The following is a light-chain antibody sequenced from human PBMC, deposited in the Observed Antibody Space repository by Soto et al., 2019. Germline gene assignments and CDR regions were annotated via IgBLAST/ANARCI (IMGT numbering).Light chain of an antibody. J-gene: IGLJ1*01. CDR1: SSDVGSYNL. Sequence: QSALTQPASVSGSPGQSITISCTGTSSDVGSYNLVSWYQQHPGKAPKLMIYEVSKRPSGVSNRFSGSKSGNTASLTISGLQAEDEADDYCCSYAGSSTSYVFGTGTKLTVL. CDR2: EVS. V-gene: IGLV2-23*02. CDR3: CSYAGSSTSYV.